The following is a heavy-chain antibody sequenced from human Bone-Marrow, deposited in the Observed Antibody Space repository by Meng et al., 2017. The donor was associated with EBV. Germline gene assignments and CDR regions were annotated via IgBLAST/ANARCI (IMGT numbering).Heavy chain of an antibody. CDR3: TRWSYGGTAY. CDR2: IKSKTDGGTT. D-gene: IGHD4-23*01. V-gene: IGHV3-15*01. CDR1: GFTFSNAW. Sequence: GPLVGFGVGLVNPGGSLGPSFAASGFTFSNAWMSWVRQAPGKGLEWVGRIKSKTDGGTTDYAAPVKGRFTISRDDSKNTLYLQMHSLKTEDTAVYYCTRWSYGGTAYWGQGTLVTVSS. J-gene: IGHJ4*02.